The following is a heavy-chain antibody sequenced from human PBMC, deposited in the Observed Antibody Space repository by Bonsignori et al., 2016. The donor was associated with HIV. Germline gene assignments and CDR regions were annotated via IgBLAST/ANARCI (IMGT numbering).Heavy chain of an antibody. CDR2: MNPNSGNT. CDR3: ARRYSSGWYAFDI. V-gene: IGHV1-8*01. J-gene: IGHJ3*02. D-gene: IGHD6-19*01. Sequence: WVRQAPGQGLEWMGWMNPNSGNTGYAQKFQGRVTMTRNTSISTAYMELSSLRSEDTAVYFCARRYSSGWYAFDIWGQGTMVTVSS.